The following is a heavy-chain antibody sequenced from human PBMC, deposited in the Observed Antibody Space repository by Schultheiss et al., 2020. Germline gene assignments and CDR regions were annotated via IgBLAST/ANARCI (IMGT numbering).Heavy chain of an antibody. V-gene: IGHV1-46*01. Sequence: ASVKVSCKASGYTFTSYYMHWVRQAPGQGLEWMGGIIPIFGTANYAQKFQGRVTMTTDTSTSTAYMELRSLRSDDTAVYYCARGDYYDSSGYRNWFDPWGQGTL. CDR1: GYTFTSYY. D-gene: IGHD3-22*01. J-gene: IGHJ5*02. CDR2: IIPIFGTA. CDR3: ARGDYYDSSGYRNWFDP.